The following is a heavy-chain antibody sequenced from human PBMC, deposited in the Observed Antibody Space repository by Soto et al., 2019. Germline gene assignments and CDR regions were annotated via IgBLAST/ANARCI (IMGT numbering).Heavy chain of an antibody. CDR1: GGSISSGGYY. D-gene: IGHD3-16*01. CDR3: PRGAAFWAYYYYYYMDV. J-gene: IGHJ6*03. V-gene: IGHV4-31*03. CDR2: IYYSGST. Sequence: PSETLSLTCTVSGGSISSGGYYWSWIRQHPGKGLEWIGYIYYSGSTYYNPSLKSRVTISVDTSKNQFSLKLSSVTAADTAVYYCPRGAAFWAYYYYYYMDVWGKGTTVTVSS.